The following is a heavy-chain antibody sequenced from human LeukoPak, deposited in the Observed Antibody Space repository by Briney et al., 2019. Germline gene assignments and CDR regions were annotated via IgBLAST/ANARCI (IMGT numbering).Heavy chain of an antibody. CDR3: AREVVDYDFWSGYYTEDWFDP. CDR1: GGTFSSYA. Sequence: GASVKVSCKASGGTFSSYAISWVRQAPGQGLEWMGGIIPIFGTANYAQKFQGRVTITADESTSTAYMELSSLRSEDTAVYYCAREVVDYDFWSGYYTEDWFDPWGQGTLVTVSS. V-gene: IGHV1-69*13. D-gene: IGHD3-3*01. CDR2: IIPIFGTA. J-gene: IGHJ5*02.